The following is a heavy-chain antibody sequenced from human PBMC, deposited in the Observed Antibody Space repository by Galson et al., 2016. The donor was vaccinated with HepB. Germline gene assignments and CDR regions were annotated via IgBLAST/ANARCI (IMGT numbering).Heavy chain of an antibody. CDR3: VRDVKYTSGWAKYFDY. J-gene: IGHJ4*02. D-gene: IGHD6-19*01. V-gene: IGHV3-23*01. CDR1: GFTFSNYA. CDR2: TSGSGGSI. Sequence: SLRLSCAASGFTFSNYAMSWVRQAPGKGLEWVSGTSGSGGSIYYADYLMGRFTISRDNAKNSLYLQMNSLRAEDTAFYYCVRDVKYTSGWAKYFDYWGQGTLVTVSS.